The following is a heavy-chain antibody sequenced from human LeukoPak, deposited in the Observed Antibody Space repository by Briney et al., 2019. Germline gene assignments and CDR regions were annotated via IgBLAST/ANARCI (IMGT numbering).Heavy chain of an antibody. CDR1: GFSFSDYW. CDR2: IKQDGSER. D-gene: IGHD1/OR15-1a*01. V-gene: IGHV3-7*01. Sequence: GGSLRLSCAASGFSFSDYWMSWVRQAPGKGLEWVANIKQDGSERNYVDSVKGRFTISRDNAKNSLSLQMISLRAEDTAVYYCARNKRADIWGQGTMVTVSS. J-gene: IGHJ3*02. CDR3: ARNKRADI.